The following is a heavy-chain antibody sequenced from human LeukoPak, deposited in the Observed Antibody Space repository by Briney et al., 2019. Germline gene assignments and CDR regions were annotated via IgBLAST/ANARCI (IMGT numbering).Heavy chain of an antibody. Sequence: GGSLRLSCAASGFTFSSYGMHWVRQAPGKGLEWVAFIRYDGSNKYYADSVKGRFTISRDNSKNTLYLQMNSLRAEDTAVYYCAKGLSRIAAAGSPFDYWGQGTLVTVSS. CDR1: GFTFSSYG. CDR3: AKGLSRIAAAGSPFDY. V-gene: IGHV3-30*02. J-gene: IGHJ4*02. CDR2: IRYDGSNK. D-gene: IGHD6-13*01.